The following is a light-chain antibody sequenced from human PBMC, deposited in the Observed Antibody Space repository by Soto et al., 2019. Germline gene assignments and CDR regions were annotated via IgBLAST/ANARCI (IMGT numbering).Light chain of an antibody. V-gene: IGKV3-20*01. CDR3: QQYGSSLTWT. J-gene: IGKJ1*01. CDR1: QSVSSSD. CDR2: GAS. Sequence: EIVLTQSPATLSLSPGERATLSCRASQSVSSSDLAWYQHKPGQAPRLLIYGASTRAAGIPDRFSGSGCGTNYILTISGLEPEEFAVYYYQQYGSSLTWTFGHGTKVDIK.